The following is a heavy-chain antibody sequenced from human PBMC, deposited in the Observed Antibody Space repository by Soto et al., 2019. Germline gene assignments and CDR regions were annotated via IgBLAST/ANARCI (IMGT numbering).Heavy chain of an antibody. CDR2: INPKTGDT. D-gene: IGHD2-21*02. CDR3: ARQLAYCGGDCYPEPIDY. J-gene: IGHJ4*02. CDR1: GYTFVAYY. V-gene: IGHV1-2*02. Sequence: ASVKVSCKASGYTFVAYYVFWVRQAPGHGLEWMGWINPKTGDTNYAQNFQGRVTMTRDTSVTTAYMELSRLTSDDTALYYCARQLAYCGGDCYPEPIDYWGQGTPVTVSS.